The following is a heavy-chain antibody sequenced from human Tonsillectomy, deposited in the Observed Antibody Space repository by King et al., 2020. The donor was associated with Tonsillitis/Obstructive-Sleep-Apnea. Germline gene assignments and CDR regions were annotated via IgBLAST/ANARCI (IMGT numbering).Heavy chain of an antibody. V-gene: IGHV1-46*01. D-gene: IGHD2-15*01. Sequence: QLVQSGAELKKPGASVKVSCKASGYTFTRNYVHWVRQAPGQGLEWMGIINPSDGITTYAQKFQDRVTMTRDKSTSTVNMELSSLRAEDTAVYYCVRDDKDGRHLDYWGQGSLVSVSS. CDR2: INPSDGIT. CDR3: VRDDKDGRHLDY. CDR1: GYTFTRNY. J-gene: IGHJ4*02.